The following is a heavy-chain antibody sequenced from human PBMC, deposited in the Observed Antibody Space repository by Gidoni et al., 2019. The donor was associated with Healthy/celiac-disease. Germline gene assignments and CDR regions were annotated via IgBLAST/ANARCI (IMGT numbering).Heavy chain of an antibody. J-gene: IGHJ3*02. D-gene: IGHD7-27*01. CDR3: ASWGSDAFDI. CDR1: GGSISSSSYY. Sequence: QLQLQESGPGLVKPSETLSLTCTVAGGSISSSSYYWGWIRQPPGKGLEWIGSIYYSGSTYYNPSLKSRVTISVDTSKNQFSLKLSSVTAADTAVYYCASWGSDAFDIWGQGTMVTVSS. V-gene: IGHV4-39*01. CDR2: IYYSGST.